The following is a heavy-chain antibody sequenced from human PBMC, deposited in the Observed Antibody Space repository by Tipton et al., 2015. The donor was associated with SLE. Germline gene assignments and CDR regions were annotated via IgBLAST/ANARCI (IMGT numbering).Heavy chain of an antibody. CDR3: ARAEGSWDAFDI. V-gene: IGHV4-59*11. CDR1: GDSISHHY. J-gene: IGHJ3*02. D-gene: IGHD2-15*01. CDR2: MYYSGST. Sequence: TLSLTCTVPGDSISHHYWSWIRQPPGKGLEWIGYMYYSGSTKSNPSLKSRVTISVDTSKSQFSLKLSSVTAADTAVYYCARAEGSWDAFDIWGQGTMVTVSS.